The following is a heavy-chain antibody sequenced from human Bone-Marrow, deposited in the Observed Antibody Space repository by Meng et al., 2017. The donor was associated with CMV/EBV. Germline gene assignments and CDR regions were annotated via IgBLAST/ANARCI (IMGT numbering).Heavy chain of an antibody. CDR3: ARDIIAKVLRYFDWPTPFDY. CDR2: INSDGSST. V-gene: IGHV3-74*01. D-gene: IGHD3-9*01. Sequence: GESLKISCAASGFTFSSYWMHWVRQAPGKGLVWVSRINSDGSSTSYADSVKGRFTISRDNAKNTLYLQMNSLRAEDTAVYYCARDIIAKVLRYFDWPTPFDYWGQGTLVTVSS. J-gene: IGHJ4*02. CDR1: GFTFSSYW.